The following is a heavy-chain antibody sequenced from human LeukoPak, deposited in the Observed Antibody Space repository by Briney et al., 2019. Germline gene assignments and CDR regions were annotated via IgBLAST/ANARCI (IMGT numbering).Heavy chain of an antibody. J-gene: IGHJ3*02. V-gene: IGHV4-59*01. CDR3: ARVYGSGYDFRGAFDI. D-gene: IGHD5-12*01. CDR1: GFTFSTFA. CDR2: IYYSGST. Sequence: PGGSLRLSCAASGFTFSTFAMIWVRQPPGKGLEWIGYIYYSGSTNYNPSLKSRVTISVDTSKNQFSLKLSSVTAADTAVYYCARVYGSGYDFRGAFDIWGQGTMVTVSS.